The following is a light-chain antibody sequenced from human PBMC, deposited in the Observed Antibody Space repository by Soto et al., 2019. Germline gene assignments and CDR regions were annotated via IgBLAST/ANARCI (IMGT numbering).Light chain of an antibody. Sequence: VLTQSPGTLSLSPGERATLSCRASQSVSSSYLAWYQQQPGQAPRLLMFGASSRATVIPDRGSGSGSGTDFNITISILEHEDLEVYYCQQYASAALAFGGGTRV. CDR2: GAS. CDR3: QQYASAALA. J-gene: IGKJ4*01. V-gene: IGKV3-20*01. CDR1: QSVSSSY.